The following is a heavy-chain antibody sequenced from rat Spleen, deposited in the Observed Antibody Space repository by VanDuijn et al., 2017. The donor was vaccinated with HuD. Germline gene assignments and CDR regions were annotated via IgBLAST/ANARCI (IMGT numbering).Heavy chain of an antibody. CDR1: GFTFSRFP. D-gene: IGHD1-2*01. V-gene: IGHV5-46*01. Sequence: EVQLVESGGGLVQPGRSMKLSCTPSGFTFSRFPMAWVRQAPTKGLEWVATISPNDGNSYLRDSVKGRFTISRDIAKNTLYRQMNSLRSEDTATYYCTRKAVAAIPYYFDYWGQGVMVTVSS. CDR2: ISPNDGNS. CDR3: TRKAVAAIPYYFDY. J-gene: IGHJ2*01.